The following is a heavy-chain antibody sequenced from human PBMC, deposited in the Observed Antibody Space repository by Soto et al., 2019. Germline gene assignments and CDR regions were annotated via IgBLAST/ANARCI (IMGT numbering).Heavy chain of an antibody. Sequence: SETLSLTFTVSGGSINSNNYYWAWIRQPPGKGLAWIASIYYDGSTYYNPSLKSRVTISIDTSKNQFSLRLRSVTAADTAIYYCAKGVVAATRHTGFESWVQRTRSTVSS. CDR2: IYYDGST. V-gene: IGHV4-39*01. CDR1: GGSINSNNYY. D-gene: IGHD2-15*01. J-gene: IGHJ4*02. CDR3: AKGVVAATRHTGFES.